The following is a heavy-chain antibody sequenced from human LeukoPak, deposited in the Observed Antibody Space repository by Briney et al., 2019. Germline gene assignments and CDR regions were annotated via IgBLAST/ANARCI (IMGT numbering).Heavy chain of an antibody. Sequence: SETLSLTCAVYGGSFSGYYWSWIRQPPGKGLEWIGEINHSGSTNYNPSLKSRVTISVDTSKNQFSLQLNSVTPEDTAVYYCARGPGALLHWGQGILVTVSS. D-gene: IGHD3-10*01. CDR3: ARGPGALLH. CDR2: INHSGST. V-gene: IGHV4-34*01. CDR1: GGSFSGYY. J-gene: IGHJ4*02.